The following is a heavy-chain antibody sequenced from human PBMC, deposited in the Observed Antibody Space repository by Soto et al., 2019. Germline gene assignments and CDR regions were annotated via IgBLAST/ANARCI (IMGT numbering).Heavy chain of an antibody. CDR3: ARESTHAFDI. CDR2: ISYDGSNK. Sequence: QVQLVESGGGVVQPGRSLRLSCAASGFTFSSYAMHWVRQAPGKGLEWVAVISYDGSNKYYADSVKGRFTISRDNSKNTLSLQMNSLIPEDTAVYYCARESTHAFDIWGQGTMVTVSS. D-gene: IGHD2-2*01. V-gene: IGHV3-30-3*01. CDR1: GFTFSSYA. J-gene: IGHJ3*02.